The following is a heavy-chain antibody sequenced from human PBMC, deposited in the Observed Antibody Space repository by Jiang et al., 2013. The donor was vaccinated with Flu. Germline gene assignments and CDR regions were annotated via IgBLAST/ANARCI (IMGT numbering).Heavy chain of an antibody. V-gene: IGHV1-46*01. CDR1: GYTFTSYY. Sequence: SGAEVKMAGASVNISCKTFGYTFTSYYLHWVRQAPGQGLEWVGTINPPNGFTSYAQKFQARVTMTRDTSTSTVYMELNSLRSEDTAVYYCTGISRTTGALAYWGQGVLVTVSS. D-gene: IGHD1-1*01. J-gene: IGHJ4*02. CDR2: INPPNGFT. CDR3: TGISRTTGALAY.